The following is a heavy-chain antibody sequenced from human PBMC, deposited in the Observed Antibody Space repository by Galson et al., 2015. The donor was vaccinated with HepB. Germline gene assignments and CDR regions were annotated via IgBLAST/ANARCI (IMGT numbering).Heavy chain of an antibody. J-gene: IGHJ6*02. CDR1: GFTFSSYE. CDR3: ARGHRTGWYVGYYYYGMDV. Sequence: SLRLSCAASGFTFSSYEMNWVRQAPGKGLEWVSYISSSGSTIYYADSVKGRFTISRDNAKNSLYLQMNSLRAEDTAVYYCARGHRTGWYVGYYYYGMDVWGQGTTVTVSS. CDR2: ISSSGSTI. D-gene: IGHD6-19*01. V-gene: IGHV3-48*03.